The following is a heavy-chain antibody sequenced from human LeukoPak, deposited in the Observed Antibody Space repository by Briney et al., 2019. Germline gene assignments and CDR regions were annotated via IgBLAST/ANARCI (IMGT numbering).Heavy chain of an antibody. V-gene: IGHV3-74*01. D-gene: IGHD3-22*01. CDR3: ARDINYYDSSGYYKDY. CDR1: GFIFSCYW. Sequence: GGSLRLSCAASGFIFSCYWMHWVRQAPGKGLVWVSRINSDGSSTSYADSVKGRFTVSRDNAKNTLYLQMNSLRAEDTAVYYCARDINYYDSSGYYKDYWGQGTLVTVSS. J-gene: IGHJ4*02. CDR2: INSDGSST.